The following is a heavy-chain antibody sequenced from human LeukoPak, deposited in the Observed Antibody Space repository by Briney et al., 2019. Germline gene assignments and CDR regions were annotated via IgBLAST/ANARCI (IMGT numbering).Heavy chain of an antibody. CDR2: FDPEDGET. Sequence: ASVKVSCKVSGYTLTELSMHWVRQAPGKGLEWMGGFDPEDGETIYAQKFQGRVTMTEDTSTDTAYMELSSLRSEDTAVYYCARVGRWLQATRWFDPWGQGTLVTVSS. CDR3: ARVGRWLQATRWFDP. V-gene: IGHV1-24*01. J-gene: IGHJ5*02. CDR1: GYTLTELS. D-gene: IGHD5-24*01.